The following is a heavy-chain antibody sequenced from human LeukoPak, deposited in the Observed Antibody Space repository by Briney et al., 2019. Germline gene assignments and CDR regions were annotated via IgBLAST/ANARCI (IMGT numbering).Heavy chain of an antibody. CDR2: ISGSGGST. Sequence: GGSLRLSCAASGFTFSSYAMSWVRQAPGKGLEWVSAISGSGGSTYYADSVKGRFTISRGNSKNTLYLQMNSLRAEDTAVYYCATYYSSGYWVPFDYWGQGTLVTVSS. CDR3: ATYYSSGYWVPFDY. J-gene: IGHJ4*02. CDR1: GFTFSSYA. D-gene: IGHD3-22*01. V-gene: IGHV3-23*01.